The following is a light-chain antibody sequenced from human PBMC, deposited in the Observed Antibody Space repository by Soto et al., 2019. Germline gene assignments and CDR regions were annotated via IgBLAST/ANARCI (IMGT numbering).Light chain of an antibody. Sequence: QSVLTQPPSASGTPGQRVTISCSGSSSNIGSNTVNWYQQLPGTAPKLLIYSNNQRPSGVPDRFSGSKSGTSASLAIRGVQSEDEADYYCAAWDDSLNGYGFGTGTKVTVL. CDR2: SNN. CDR1: SSNIGSNT. CDR3: AAWDDSLNGYG. J-gene: IGLJ1*01. V-gene: IGLV1-44*01.